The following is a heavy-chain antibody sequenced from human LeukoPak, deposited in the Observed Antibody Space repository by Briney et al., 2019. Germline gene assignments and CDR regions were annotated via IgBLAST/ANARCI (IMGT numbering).Heavy chain of an antibody. Sequence: GGSLRLSCAASGFTFSSYAMHWVRQAPGKGLEWVAVISYDGSNKYYADSVKGRFTISRDNSKNTLYLQMDSLKTEDTAVYYCITGGGYCSIGSCYSFNYFDYWGQGALVTVSS. CDR3: ITGGGYCSIGSCYSFNYFDY. CDR2: ISYDGSNK. CDR1: GFTFSSYA. J-gene: IGHJ4*02. D-gene: IGHD2-15*01. V-gene: IGHV3-30-3*01.